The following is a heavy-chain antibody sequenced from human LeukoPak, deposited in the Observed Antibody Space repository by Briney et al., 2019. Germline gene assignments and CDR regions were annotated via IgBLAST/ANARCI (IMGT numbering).Heavy chain of an antibody. Sequence: SETLSLTCTVSGGSISSYYWSWIRQPPGKGLEWIGSIYYSGSTYYNPSLKSRVTISVDTSKNQFSLKLSSVTAADTAVYYCARERTYYDILTGYYPPYYFDYWGQGTLVTVSS. CDR2: IYYSGST. CDR3: ARERTYYDILTGYYPPYYFDY. J-gene: IGHJ4*02. D-gene: IGHD3-9*01. V-gene: IGHV4-39*07. CDR1: GGSISSYY.